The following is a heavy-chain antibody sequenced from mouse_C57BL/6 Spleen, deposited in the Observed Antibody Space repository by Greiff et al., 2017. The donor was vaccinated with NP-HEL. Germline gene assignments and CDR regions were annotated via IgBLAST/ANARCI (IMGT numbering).Heavy chain of an antibody. V-gene: IGHV5-16*01. CDR3: ARDHDGYLNWYFDV. Sequence: EVKLVESEGGLVQPGSSMKLSCTASGFTFSDYYMAWVRQAPEKGLEWVANINYDGSSTYYLDSLKSRFIISSDNAKNILYLQMSSLKSEDTATYYCARDHDGYLNWYFDVWGTGTTVTVSS. D-gene: IGHD2-3*01. CDR1: GFTFSDYY. J-gene: IGHJ1*03. CDR2: INYDGSST.